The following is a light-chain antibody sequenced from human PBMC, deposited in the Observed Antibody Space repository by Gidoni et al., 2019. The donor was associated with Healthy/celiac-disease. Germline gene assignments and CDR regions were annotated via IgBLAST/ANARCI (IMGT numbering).Light chain of an antibody. CDR3: QQSYSTPPT. V-gene: IGKV1-39*01. CDR2: AAS. Sequence: IQMNQPPSSLSASVGDRVTITCRASQSISSYLNWYQQKPGKAPKLLIYAASSLQSGVPSRFSGSGSGTDFTLTISSLQPEDFATYYCQQSYSTPPTFGGGTKVEIK. CDR1: QSISSY. J-gene: IGKJ4*01.